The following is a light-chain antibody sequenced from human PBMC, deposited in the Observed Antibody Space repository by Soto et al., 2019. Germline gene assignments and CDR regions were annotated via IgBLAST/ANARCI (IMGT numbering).Light chain of an antibody. CDR3: QQYYSTPRT. Sequence: DIVMTQSPDSLAVSLGERATINCKSSQSVLYSSNNKNYLAWYQQKPGQPPKLLIYWASTRESGVPDRFGGSGSGTDLTLTISSLQAEDVAVYYCQQYYSTPRTFGHGTKVEIK. V-gene: IGKV4-1*01. CDR1: QSVLYSSNNKNY. CDR2: WAS. J-gene: IGKJ1*01.